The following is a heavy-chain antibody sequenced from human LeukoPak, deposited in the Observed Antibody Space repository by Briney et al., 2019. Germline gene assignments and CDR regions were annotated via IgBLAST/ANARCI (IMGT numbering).Heavy chain of an antibody. CDR1: GFTFGDYA. V-gene: IGHV3-49*03. CDR2: IRSKAYGRTT. CDR3: TSFGDYVWESYRYFDY. Sequence: GGSLTLSCTASGFTFGDYAMSWFRQAPGKGLEWVGFIRSKAYGRTTEYAASVIGRFTISRDDSKSIAYLQMNSLKTEDTAVYYCTSFGDYVWESYRYFDYWGQGTLVTVSS. J-gene: IGHJ4*02. D-gene: IGHD3-16*02.